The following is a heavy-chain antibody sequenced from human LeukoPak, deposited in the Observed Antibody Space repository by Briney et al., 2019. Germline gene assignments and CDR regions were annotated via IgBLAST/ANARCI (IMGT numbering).Heavy chain of an antibody. CDR1: GGSISSYY. CDR3: ARALGITMVRGVYYDSSGSNSYFDY. D-gene: IGHD3-10*01. V-gene: IGHV4-59*12. CDR2: IYYSGST. J-gene: IGHJ4*02. Sequence: SETLSLTCTVSGGSISSYYWSWIRQPPGKGLEWIGYIYYSGSTYYNPSLKSRVTISVDTSKNQFSLKLSSVTAADTAVYYCARALGITMVRGVYYDSSGSNSYFDYWGQGTLVTVSS.